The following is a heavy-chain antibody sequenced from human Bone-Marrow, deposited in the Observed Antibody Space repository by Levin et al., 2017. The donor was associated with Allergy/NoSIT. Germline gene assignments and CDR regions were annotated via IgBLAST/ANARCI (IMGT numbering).Heavy chain of an antibody. Sequence: SETLSLTCTVSGGSISSSSYYWGWIRQPPGKGLEWIGRIYYSGTTYYNPSLKSRVTISVDTSKSQFSLNLSTVTAADTAVYYCARRNELYGSGSYYPALDYWGQGILVTVSS. CDR2: IYYSGTT. V-gene: IGHV4-39*01. CDR3: ARRNELYGSGSYYPALDY. J-gene: IGHJ4*02. D-gene: IGHD3-10*01. CDR1: GGSISSSSYY.